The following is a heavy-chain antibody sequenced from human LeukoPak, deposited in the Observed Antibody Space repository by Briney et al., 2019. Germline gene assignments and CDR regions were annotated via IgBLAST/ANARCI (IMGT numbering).Heavy chain of an antibody. J-gene: IGHJ4*02. D-gene: IGHD3-22*01. Sequence: PSETLSLTCAVSGYSISSGYYWGWIRQSPEKGLEWIGSIYHSGTTYYNPSLKSRVTISIDTSKNQFSLNLNSVTAADTAVYYCAWKYYYDSSGYFYVDQRGQGILVTVSS. CDR1: GYSISSGYY. CDR3: AWKYYYDSSGYFYVDQ. CDR2: IYHSGTT. V-gene: IGHV4-38-2*01.